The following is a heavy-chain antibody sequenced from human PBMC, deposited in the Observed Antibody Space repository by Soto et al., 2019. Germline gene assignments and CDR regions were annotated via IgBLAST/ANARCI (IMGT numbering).Heavy chain of an antibody. V-gene: IGHV4-34*01. CDR1: GASLSGYD. J-gene: IGHJ3*02. CDR2: ISQTGGT. Sequence: SETLSLTCAVYGASLSGYDWSWVRQPPGKGLEWIGEISQTGGTNHDPSLKGRVSISIDTSKNQFSLRLSSVTAADTAIYYCARDPNANAFDIWGRGTMVTVSS. CDR3: ARDPNANAFDI.